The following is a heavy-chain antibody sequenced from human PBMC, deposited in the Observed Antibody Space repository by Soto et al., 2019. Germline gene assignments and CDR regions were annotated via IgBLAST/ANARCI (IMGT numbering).Heavy chain of an antibody. CDR1: GFTFSTYA. V-gene: IGHV3-30*18. CDR2: ISYDESTT. CDR3: SKAVIGSYDSDAFDV. J-gene: IGHJ3*01. Sequence: LRLSCAASGFTFSTYAMSWVRQAPGKGLEWVAVISYDESTTFYADSVKGRFTISRDNSKNTLFLQMNSLRPEDTAVYYCSKAVIGSYDSDAFDVWGQGTMVTVSS. D-gene: IGHD5-18*01.